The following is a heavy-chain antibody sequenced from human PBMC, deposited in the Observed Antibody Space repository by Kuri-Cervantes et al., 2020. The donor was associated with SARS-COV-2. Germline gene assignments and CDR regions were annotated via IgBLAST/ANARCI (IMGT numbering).Heavy chain of an antibody. Sequence: GGSLSLSCAASGFTFSSYSMNWVRQAPGKGLEWVSYISSSSSTIYYADSVKGRFTISRDNAKNSLYLQMNSLRDEDTAVYYCARDQTYYYDSSGYPGDYWGQGTLVTVSS. CDR2: ISSSSSTI. CDR1: GFTFSSYS. V-gene: IGHV3-48*02. D-gene: IGHD3-22*01. J-gene: IGHJ4*02. CDR3: ARDQTYYYDSSGYPGDY.